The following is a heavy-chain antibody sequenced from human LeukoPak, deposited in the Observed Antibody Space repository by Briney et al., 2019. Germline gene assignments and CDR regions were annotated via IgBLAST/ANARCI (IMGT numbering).Heavy chain of an antibody. Sequence: PGGSLRLSCAASGFTFSSYAMHWVRQAPGKGLEWVAVISYDGSNKYYADSVKGRFTISRDNSKNTLYLQMNSLRAEDTAVYYCARAPSSSWYGGEWFDPWGQGTLVTVSS. CDR2: ISYDGSNK. CDR3: ARAPSSSWYGGEWFDP. D-gene: IGHD6-13*01. V-gene: IGHV3-30-3*01. J-gene: IGHJ5*02. CDR1: GFTFSSYA.